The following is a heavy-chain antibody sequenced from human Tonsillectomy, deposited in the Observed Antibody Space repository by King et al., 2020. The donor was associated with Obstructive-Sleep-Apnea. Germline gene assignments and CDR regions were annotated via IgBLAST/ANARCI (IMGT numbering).Heavy chain of an antibody. J-gene: IGHJ6*02. V-gene: IGHV3-30*18. CDR1: GFTFSSYG. CDR2: ISYDGSNK. Sequence: VQLVESGGGVVQPGRSLRLSCAASGFTFSSYGIHWVRQAPGKGLEWVAVISYDGSNKYYADSVKGRFTISRDNSKNTLYLQMNSLRAEDTAIYYCAKDLAYYDSSGGTDYYFYYGMDVWGQGTTVTVSS. D-gene: IGHD3-22*01. CDR3: AKDLAYYDSSGGTDYYFYYGMDV.